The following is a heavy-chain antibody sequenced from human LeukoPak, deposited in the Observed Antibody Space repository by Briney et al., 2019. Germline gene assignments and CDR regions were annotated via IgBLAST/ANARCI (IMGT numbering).Heavy chain of an antibody. CDR3: AREMGSSWYYYYYYYMDV. V-gene: IGHV4-34*01. CDR1: GGSFSGYY. D-gene: IGHD6-13*01. Sequence: TSETLSLTCAVYGGSFSGYYWSWLRQPPGKGLEWIGEINHSGSTNYNPSLKSRVTISVDTSKNQFSLKLSSVTAADTAVYYCAREMGSSWYYYYYYYMDVWGKGTTVTISS. J-gene: IGHJ6*03. CDR2: INHSGST.